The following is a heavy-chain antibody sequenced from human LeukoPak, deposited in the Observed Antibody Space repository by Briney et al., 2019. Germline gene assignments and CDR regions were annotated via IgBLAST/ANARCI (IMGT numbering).Heavy chain of an antibody. CDR3: AREVGADSTDDY. V-gene: IGHV1-69*13. CDR1: GGTFSSYG. Sequence: ASVKVSCKASGGTFSSYGISWVRQPPGQGLEWVGGIIPIFGTANYAQKFQGRVTITADESTSTAYMELSSLRSEDTAVYYCAREVGADSTDDYWGQATLVTDSS. CDR2: IIPIFGTA. D-gene: IGHD1-26*01. J-gene: IGHJ4*02.